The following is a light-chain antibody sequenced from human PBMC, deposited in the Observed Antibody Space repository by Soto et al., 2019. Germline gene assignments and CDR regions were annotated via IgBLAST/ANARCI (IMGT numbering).Light chain of an antibody. CDR3: QSYDSSNRV. CDR1: SGSIASNY. J-gene: IGLJ2*01. Sequence: NFTLTQPHSVSESPGKTVTISCTRSSGSIASNYVQWYQQRPGSAPTTVIYEDNQRPSGVPDRFSGSIDSSSNSASLTISGLKTEGEADYYCQSYDSSNRVFGGGTKLTVL. V-gene: IGLV6-57*03. CDR2: EDN.